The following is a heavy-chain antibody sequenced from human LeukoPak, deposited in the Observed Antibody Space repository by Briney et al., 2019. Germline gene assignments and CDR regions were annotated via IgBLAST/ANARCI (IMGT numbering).Heavy chain of an antibody. CDR2: IYYSGST. CDR1: GGSISSDGYY. Sequence: PSETLSLTCTVSGGSISSDGYYWTWIRQPPGKGLEWIGNIYYSGSTYYNPSLKSRVTISVDTSRNHFSLRLSSVTAADTAVYYCARRLSGYTYDYWGQGTLVTVSS. D-gene: IGHD3-16*02. V-gene: IGHV4-39*01. CDR3: ARRLSGYTYDY. J-gene: IGHJ4*02.